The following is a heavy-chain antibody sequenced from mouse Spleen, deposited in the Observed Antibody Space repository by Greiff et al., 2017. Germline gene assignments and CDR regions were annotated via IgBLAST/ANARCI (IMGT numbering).Heavy chain of an antibody. D-gene: IGHD1-1*01. Sequence: VQLQQSGPELVKPGASVKISCKASGYAFSSSWMNWVKQRPGKGLEWIGRIYPGDGDTNYNGKFKGKATLTADKSSSTAYMQLSSLTSEDSAVYFCARHYYGSSYVFDYWGQGTTLTVSS. CDR1: GYAFSSSW. J-gene: IGHJ2*01. CDR3: ARHYYGSSYVFDY. CDR2: IYPGDGDT. V-gene: IGHV1-82*01.